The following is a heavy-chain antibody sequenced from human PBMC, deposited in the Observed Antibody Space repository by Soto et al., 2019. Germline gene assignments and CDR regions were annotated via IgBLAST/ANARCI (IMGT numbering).Heavy chain of an antibody. CDR1: GFTFSDYY. CDR2: ISSSGSTI. Sequence: GGSLRLSCAASGFTFSDYYMSWIRQAPGKGLEWVSYISSSGSTIYYADSVKGRFTISRDNAKNSLYLQMNSLRAEDTAVYYCARGWDEDRGYSYGYAYYYYGMDVWGQGTTVTVSS. V-gene: IGHV3-11*01. J-gene: IGHJ6*02. D-gene: IGHD5-18*01. CDR3: ARGWDEDRGYSYGYAYYYYGMDV.